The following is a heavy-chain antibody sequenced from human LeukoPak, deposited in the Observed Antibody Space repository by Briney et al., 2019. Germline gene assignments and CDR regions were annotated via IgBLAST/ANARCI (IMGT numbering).Heavy chain of an antibody. CDR3: ASGGIVVVPAAHDAFDI. D-gene: IGHD2-2*01. J-gene: IGHJ3*02. CDR2: ISAYNGNT. Sequence: ASVKVSCKASGYTFKNYYLHWVRQAPGQGLEWMGWISAYNGNTNYAQKLQGRVTMTTDTSTSTAYMELRSLRSDDTAVYYCASGGIVVVPAAHDAFDIWGQGTMVTVSS. V-gene: IGHV1-18*04. CDR1: GYTFKNYY.